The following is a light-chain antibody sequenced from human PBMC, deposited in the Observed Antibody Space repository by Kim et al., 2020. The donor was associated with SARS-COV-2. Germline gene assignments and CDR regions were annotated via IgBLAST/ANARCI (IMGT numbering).Light chain of an antibody. J-gene: IGKJ1*01. Sequence: VSPGERATLSCRASQSVSSKLAWYQQKPGQGPRLLIYNASTRATGIPAGFSGGGSGTEFTLTISRLQSEDFAVYYCHHYYNWPRTFGQGTKVDIK. CDR1: QSVSSK. CDR2: NAS. V-gene: IGKV3-15*01. CDR3: HHYYNWPRT.